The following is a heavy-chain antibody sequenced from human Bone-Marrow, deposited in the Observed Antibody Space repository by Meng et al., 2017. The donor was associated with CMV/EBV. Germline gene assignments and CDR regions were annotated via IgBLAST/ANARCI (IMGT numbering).Heavy chain of an antibody. Sequence: SGPTLVKPTQSLTLTCTFSGFSLSTSGMRVSWIRQPPGKALEWLARIDWDYDKFYSTSLKTRLTISKDTSKNQVVLTMTNMDPVDTATYYCARIRDSGYDYWGQGTLVTVSS. CDR1: GFSLSTSGMR. CDR3: ARIRDSGYDY. D-gene: IGHD5-12*01. CDR2: IDWDYDK. V-gene: IGHV2-70D*14. J-gene: IGHJ4*02.